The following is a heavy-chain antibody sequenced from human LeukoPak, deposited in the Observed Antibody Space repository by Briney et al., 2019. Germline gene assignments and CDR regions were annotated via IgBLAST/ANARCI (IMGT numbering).Heavy chain of an antibody. Sequence: SETLSPTCAVYGGSFSGYYWSWIRQPPGKGLEWIGEINHSGSTNYSPSLKSRVTISVDTSKNQFSLKLSSVTAADTAVYYCASGAYSSGWYAPPDYWGQGTLVTVSS. D-gene: IGHD6-19*01. CDR2: INHSGST. CDR1: GGSFSGYY. J-gene: IGHJ4*02. V-gene: IGHV4-34*01. CDR3: ASGAYSSGWYAPPDY.